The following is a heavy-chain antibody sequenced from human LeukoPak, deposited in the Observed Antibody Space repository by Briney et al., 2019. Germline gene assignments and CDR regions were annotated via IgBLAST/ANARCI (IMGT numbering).Heavy chain of an antibody. CDR3: AKDGDIWLGDLNWFDP. CDR2: ISGGGGNT. CDR1: GFTFTSYA. D-gene: IGHD3-10*01. Sequence: GGSLRLSCAASGFTFTSYALSWVRQAPGKGLEGVSTISGGGGNTYYADSVKGRFTISRDISKNMLYLQMNSLRAEDTAVYYCAKDGDIWLGDLNWFDPWGQGTLVTVSS. J-gene: IGHJ5*02. V-gene: IGHV3-23*01.